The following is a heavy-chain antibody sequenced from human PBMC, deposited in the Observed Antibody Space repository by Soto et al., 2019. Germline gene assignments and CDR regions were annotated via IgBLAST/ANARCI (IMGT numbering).Heavy chain of an antibody. V-gene: IGHV3-7*01. CDR3: ARDQRKAAAGYYYYYGMDV. D-gene: IGHD6-13*01. CDR1: GFTFSSYW. J-gene: IGHJ6*02. CDR2: IKQDGSEK. Sequence: GGSLRLSCAASGFTFSSYWMSWVRQAPGKGLEWVANIKQDGSEKYYVDSVKGRFTISRDNAKNSLYLQMNSLRAEDTAVYYCARDQRKAAAGYYYYYGMDVWGQGTTVTVSS.